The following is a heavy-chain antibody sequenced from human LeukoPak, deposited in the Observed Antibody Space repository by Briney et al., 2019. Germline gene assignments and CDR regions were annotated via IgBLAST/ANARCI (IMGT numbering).Heavy chain of an antibody. CDR1: GYTFTGYC. Sequence: ASVKVSCKASGYTFTGYCMHWVRQAPGQGLEWMGWINPNSGGTNYAQKFQGRVTMTRDTSIGTAYMELSRLRSDDTAVYYCARGEYYYDSSGYYRKWGQGTLVTVSS. CDR3: ARGEYYYDSSGYYRK. CDR2: INPNSGGT. J-gene: IGHJ4*02. V-gene: IGHV1-2*02. D-gene: IGHD3-22*01.